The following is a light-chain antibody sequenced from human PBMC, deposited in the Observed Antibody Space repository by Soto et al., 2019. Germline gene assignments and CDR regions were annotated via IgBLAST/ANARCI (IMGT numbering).Light chain of an antibody. CDR2: SAS. CDR1: ESVNTN. V-gene: IGKV3-15*01. Sequence: EIVMTLSPATLSVSPGEGGTLSCRATESVNTNVAWYQQKPGQAPRLLIYSASIRATGTPAGFSGSGSGTEFTLTISSLQPEDFAVYYCQQYNNWPLTFGQGTKVDIK. CDR3: QQYNNWPLT. J-gene: IGKJ1*01.